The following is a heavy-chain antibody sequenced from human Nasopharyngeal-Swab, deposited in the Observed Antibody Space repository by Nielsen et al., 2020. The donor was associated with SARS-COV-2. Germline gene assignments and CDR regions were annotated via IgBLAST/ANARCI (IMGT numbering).Heavy chain of an antibody. CDR1: GGSMNSNNYY. D-gene: IGHD3-3*01. Sequence: SETLSLTCTVSGGSMNSNNYYWGWIRQPPEKGLEWIGTIHYSGPPYYNPSLKSRVTMSLDTSKNQFSLKLNSLTAADTAVYFCARAIQIFGAVVGSFAPWGQGTLVTVSS. J-gene: IGHJ5*02. CDR2: IHYSGPP. CDR3: ARAIQIFGAVVGSFAP. V-gene: IGHV4-39*07.